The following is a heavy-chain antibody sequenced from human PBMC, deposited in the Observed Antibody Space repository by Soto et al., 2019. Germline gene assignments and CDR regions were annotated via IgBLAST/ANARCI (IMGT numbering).Heavy chain of an antibody. CDR2: IYYSGST. Sequence: SETLSLTCTVSGGSISSGGYYWSWIRQHPGKGLEWIGYIYYSGSTYYNPSLKSRVTISVDTSKNQFSLKLSSVTAADTAVYYCARASWNWFDPWGQGTLVTVSS. CDR3: ARASWNWFDP. V-gene: IGHV4-31*03. D-gene: IGHD1-1*01. J-gene: IGHJ5*02. CDR1: GGSISSGGYY.